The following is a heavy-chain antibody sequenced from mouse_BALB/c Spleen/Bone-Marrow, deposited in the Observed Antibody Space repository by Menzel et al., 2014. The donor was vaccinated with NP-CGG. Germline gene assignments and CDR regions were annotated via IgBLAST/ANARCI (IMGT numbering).Heavy chain of an antibody. J-gene: IGHJ3*01. CDR3: ASMITTAWFAY. V-gene: IGHV2-9*02. D-gene: IGHD2-4*01. CDR1: GFSLTSYG. Sequence: VKLVGSGPGLVAPSQSLSITCTVSGFSLTSYGVHWVRQPPGKGLEWLGVIWAGGSTNYNSALMSRLSISKDNSKSLVFLKMNSLQTDDTAMYYCASMITTAWFAYWGQGTLVTVSA. CDR2: IWAGGST.